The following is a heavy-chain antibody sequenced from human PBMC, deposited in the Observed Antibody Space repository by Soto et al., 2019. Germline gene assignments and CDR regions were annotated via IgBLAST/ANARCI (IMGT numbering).Heavy chain of an antibody. J-gene: IGHJ4*02. Sequence: GGSLRLSCAASGFTFTRYRLNWVRQAPGKGLEWVSSSSSTTNYIYYGDSMKGRFTISRDNAKNSLYLEMNSLRAEDTAVYYCARESEDLTSNFDYWGQGTLVTVSS. V-gene: IGHV3-21*06. CDR1: GFTFTRYR. CDR2: SSSTTNYI. CDR3: ARESEDLTSNFDY.